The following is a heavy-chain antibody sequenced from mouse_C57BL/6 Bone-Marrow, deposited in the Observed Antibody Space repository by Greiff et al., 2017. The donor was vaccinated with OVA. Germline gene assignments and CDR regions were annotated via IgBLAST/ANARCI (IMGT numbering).Heavy chain of an antibody. CDR1: GYTFTDYY. Sequence: QVQLQQSGPELVKPGASVKISCKASGYTFTDYYINWVKQRPGQGLEWIGWIFPGSGSTYYNEKFKGKATLTVDKSSSTAYMLLSSLTSEDSAVYFCARRGYYGSIYYFDYWGQGTTLTVSS. J-gene: IGHJ2*01. V-gene: IGHV1-75*01. CDR2: IFPGSGST. CDR3: ARRGYYGSIYYFDY. D-gene: IGHD1-1*01.